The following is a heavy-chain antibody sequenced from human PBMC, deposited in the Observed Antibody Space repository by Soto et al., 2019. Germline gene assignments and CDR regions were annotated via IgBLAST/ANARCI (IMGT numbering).Heavy chain of an antibody. CDR1: GFSLSARGVG. CDR3: AHSPWGAAPDY. J-gene: IGHJ4*02. CDR2: IYWNDDK. Sequence: SGPTLVNPTHALTLTCSVSGFSLSARGVGVGWIRQPPGKALEWLAIIYWNDDKLYSPSLKSRLTITKDTAENQVVLTMTNMEHGDTATGCCAHSPWGAAPDYWGQRTVVAVSP. V-gene: IGHV2-5*01. D-gene: IGHD3-16*01.